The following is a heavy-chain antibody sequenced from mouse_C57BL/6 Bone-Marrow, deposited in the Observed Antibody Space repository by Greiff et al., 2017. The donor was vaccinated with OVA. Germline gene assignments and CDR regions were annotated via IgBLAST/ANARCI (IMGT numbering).Heavy chain of an antibody. CDR1: GYTFTDYY. V-gene: IGHV1-19*01. CDR3: ARNWDGYDMDY. D-gene: IGHD4-1*01. Sequence: EVQLQQSGPVLVKPGASVKMSCKASGYTFTDYYMNWVKQSHGKSLEWIGVINPYNGGTSYNQKFKGKATLTVDKSSSTAYMELNSLTSEDSAVYCCARNWDGYDMDYWGQGTSVTVSS. CDR2: INPYNGGT. J-gene: IGHJ4*01.